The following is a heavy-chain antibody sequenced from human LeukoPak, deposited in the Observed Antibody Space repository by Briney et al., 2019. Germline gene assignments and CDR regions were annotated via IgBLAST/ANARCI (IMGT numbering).Heavy chain of an antibody. J-gene: IGHJ4*02. V-gene: IGHV4-39*01. CDR2: IYYSGNT. D-gene: IGHD6-19*01. CDR1: GDSISSSIYY. Sequence: SETLSLTCTVSGDSISSSIYYWGWIRQPPGKGLEWIGSIYYSGNTYNNPSLKSRVTISVDTSKNQFSLKLSSVTAPDTAVYYCARHGSAWTGPTDWGQGTLVTVSS. CDR3: ARHGSAWTGPTD.